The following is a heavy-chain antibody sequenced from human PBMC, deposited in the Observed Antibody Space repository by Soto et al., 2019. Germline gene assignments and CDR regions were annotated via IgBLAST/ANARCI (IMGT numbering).Heavy chain of an antibody. Sequence: GASVKVSCKVSGGNFTSYGISWVRQAPGQELEWMGWISAYNGNTNYAQKRQGRVTMTTDTSTSTAYMELRSLRSDDTAAYYCARDLGYSGYDYYYYGMDVWGQGTTVTVSS. CDR2: ISAYNGNT. CDR3: ARDLGYSGYDYYYYGMDV. CDR1: GGNFTSYG. D-gene: IGHD5-12*01. V-gene: IGHV1-18*04. J-gene: IGHJ6*02.